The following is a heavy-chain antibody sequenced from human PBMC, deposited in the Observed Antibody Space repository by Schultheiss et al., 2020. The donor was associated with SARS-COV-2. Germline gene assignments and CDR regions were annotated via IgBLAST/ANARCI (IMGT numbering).Heavy chain of an antibody. CDR3: ARAGITIFGVVTSSWFDP. J-gene: IGHJ5*02. CDR2: ISSSSSYI. D-gene: IGHD3-3*01. Sequence: GGSLRLSCAASGFTFSSYAMSWVRQAPGKGLEWVSYISSSSSYIYYADSVKGRFTISRDNAKNSLYLQMNSLRAEDTAVYYCARAGITIFGVVTSSWFDPWGQGTRVTVSS. CDR1: GFTFSSYA. V-gene: IGHV3-21*05.